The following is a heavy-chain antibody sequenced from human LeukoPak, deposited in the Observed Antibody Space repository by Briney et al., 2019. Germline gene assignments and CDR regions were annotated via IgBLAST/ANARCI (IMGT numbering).Heavy chain of an antibody. Sequence: GGSLRLSCAASGFTFSSYGMHWVRQAPGKGLEWVAVISYDGSNKYYADSVKGRFTISRDNSKNTLYLQMNSLRAEDTAVYYCAKDTLGDFWSGYYTNYYGMDVWGQGTTVTVSS. CDR2: ISYDGSNK. CDR3: AKDTLGDFWSGYYTNYYGMDV. D-gene: IGHD3-3*01. CDR1: GFTFSSYG. J-gene: IGHJ6*02. V-gene: IGHV3-30*18.